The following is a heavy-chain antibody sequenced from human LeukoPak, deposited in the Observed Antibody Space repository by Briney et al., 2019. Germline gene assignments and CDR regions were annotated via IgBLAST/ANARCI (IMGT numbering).Heavy chain of an antibody. J-gene: IGHJ4*02. D-gene: IGHD4-11*01. CDR2: ISTGSNYI. CDR1: GFTFDSYS. V-gene: IGHV3-21*01. Sequence: GGSLRLSCAASGFTFDSYSMNWVRRAPGKGLQWVSSISTGSNYIYYADSVKGRFTISRDNAKNSLYLRMNSLRADDTGVYYCARDRIYTNYYFDSWGLGTLVTVSS. CDR3: ARDRIYTNYYFDS.